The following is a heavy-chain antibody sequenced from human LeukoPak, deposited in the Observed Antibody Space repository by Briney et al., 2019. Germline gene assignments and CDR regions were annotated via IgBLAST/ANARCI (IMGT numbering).Heavy chain of an antibody. CDR3: ARDIFEYSSSYFDY. J-gene: IGHJ4*02. CDR1: GFTFSSYA. V-gene: IGHV3-30*04. CDR2: ISYDGSNK. Sequence: GGSLRLSCAASGFTFSSYAMHWVRQAPGKGLEWVAVISYDGSNKYYADSVKGRFTISRDNSKNTLYLQMNSLRAEDTAVYYCARDIFEYSSSYFDYWGQGTLVTVSS. D-gene: IGHD6-6*01.